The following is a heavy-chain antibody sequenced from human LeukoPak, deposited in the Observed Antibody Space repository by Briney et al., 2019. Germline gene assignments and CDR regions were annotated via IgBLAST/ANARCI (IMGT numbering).Heavy chain of an antibody. CDR3: ARVVSRVTGGDY. J-gene: IGHJ4*02. Sequence: QPGGSLRLSCAASGFIFSTYNMIWVRQAPGKGLECISYITPTSTTIHYADSVKGRFAVSRDNANSLLYLQMNSLRVEDTAVYYCARVVSRVTGGDYWGQGTLVSVSS. CDR1: GFIFSTYN. CDR2: ITPTSTTI. D-gene: IGHD2/OR15-2a*01. V-gene: IGHV3-48*04.